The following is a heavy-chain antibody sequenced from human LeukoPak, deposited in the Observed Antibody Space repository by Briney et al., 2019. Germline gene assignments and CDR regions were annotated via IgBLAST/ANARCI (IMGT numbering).Heavy chain of an antibody. V-gene: IGHV1-69*05. J-gene: IGHJ3*02. D-gene: IGHD4-17*01. CDR1: GGTFSSYA. CDR3: ARAHDYGDYVSPYDAFDI. Sequence: ASVKVSCKASGGTFSSYAISWVRQAPGQGLEWMGRIIPTFGTANYAQKFQGRVTITTDESTSTAYMELSSLRSEDTAVYYCARAHDYGDYVSPYDAFDIWGQGTMVTVSS. CDR2: IIPTFGTA.